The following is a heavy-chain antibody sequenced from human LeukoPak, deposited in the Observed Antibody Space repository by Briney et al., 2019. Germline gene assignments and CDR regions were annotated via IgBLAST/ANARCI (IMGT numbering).Heavy chain of an antibody. CDR2: INHSGST. CDR3: ARLYYVWGSYRSKYYFDY. CDR1: GGSFSGYY. V-gene: IGHV4-34*01. Sequence: SETLSLTCAVYGGSFSGYYWSWIRQPPGKGLEWIGEINHSGSTNYNPSLKSRVTISVDTSKNQFSLKLSSVTAADTAVYYCARLYYVWGSYRSKYYFDYWGQGTLVTVSS. D-gene: IGHD3-16*02. J-gene: IGHJ4*02.